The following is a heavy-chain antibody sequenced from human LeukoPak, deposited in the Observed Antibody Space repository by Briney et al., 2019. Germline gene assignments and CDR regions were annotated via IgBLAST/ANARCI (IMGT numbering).Heavy chain of an antibody. CDR2: ITGSSSYM. J-gene: IGHJ4*02. V-gene: IGHV3-21*01. CDR1: GFTFSAYG. CDR3: ARRSYSGYDYLDY. Sequence: PGGSLRPSFAAPGFTFSAYGMTWVRQAPGKGLEWVPSITGSSSYMYYADSLKGRFTISRDNAKNSLYLQMNSLRAEDTAVYYCARRSYSGYDYLDYWGQGTLVTVSS. D-gene: IGHD5-12*01.